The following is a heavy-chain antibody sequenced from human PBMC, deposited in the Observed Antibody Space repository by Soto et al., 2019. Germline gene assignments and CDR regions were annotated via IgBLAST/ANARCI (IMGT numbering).Heavy chain of an antibody. J-gene: IGHJ4*02. D-gene: IGHD6-13*01. Sequence: QVQLVQSGADVKKPGASGKVSCKASCYTFPNYDMSWVRQAPGQGLEWMGWVSAYNGNTNYAQKFQGRVTMTTDTSTSTAYMELRSLRSDDTAVYYCSRDRSSSEYWCQGTLVTVS. CDR3: SRDRSSSEY. CDR2: VSAYNGNT. CDR1: CYTFPNYD. V-gene: IGHV1-18*01.